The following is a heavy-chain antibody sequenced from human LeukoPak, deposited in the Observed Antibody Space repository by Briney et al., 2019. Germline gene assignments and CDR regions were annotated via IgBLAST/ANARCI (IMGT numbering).Heavy chain of an antibody. CDR2: ISGSGGST. Sequence: GGPLRLSCAASGFTFSSYAMSWVRQAPGKGLEWVSAISGSGGSTYYADSVKGRFTISRDNSKNTLYLQMNSLRAEDTAVYYCVKLGLYYDILTGYPDAFDIWGQGTMVTVSS. CDR1: GFTFSSYA. D-gene: IGHD3-9*01. J-gene: IGHJ3*02. V-gene: IGHV3-23*01. CDR3: VKLGLYYDILTGYPDAFDI.